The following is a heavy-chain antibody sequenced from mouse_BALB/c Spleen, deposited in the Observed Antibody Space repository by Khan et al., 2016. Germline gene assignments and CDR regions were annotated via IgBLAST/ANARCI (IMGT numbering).Heavy chain of an antibody. Sequence: QVQLQQPGAELVKPGASVKLSCKASGYTFTSYWMHWVKQRPGQGLEWIGEINPSNGRTNYNEKLKSKATLTVDKSSSTAYMQLSSLTSEDSAIYYGARRTTARAYWGQGTLVTVSA. CDR2: INPSNGRT. J-gene: IGHJ3*01. CDR1: GYTFTSYW. V-gene: IGHV1S81*02. D-gene: IGHD1-2*01. CDR3: ARRTTARAY.